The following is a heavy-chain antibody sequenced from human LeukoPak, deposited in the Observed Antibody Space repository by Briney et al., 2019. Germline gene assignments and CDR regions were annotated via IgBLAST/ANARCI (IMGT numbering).Heavy chain of an antibody. CDR3: AREGDYDSSGYYDY. J-gene: IGHJ4*02. D-gene: IGHD3-22*01. CDR2: VHYSGST. Sequence: SETLSLTCTVSGGSISSYHWSWIRQPPGKGLEWIGYVHYSGSTNYNPSLNSRVTISLDTSRNQFSLKLSSVTAADTAVYYCAREGDYDSSGYYDYWGQGTLVTVSS. V-gene: IGHV4-59*01. CDR1: GGSISSYH.